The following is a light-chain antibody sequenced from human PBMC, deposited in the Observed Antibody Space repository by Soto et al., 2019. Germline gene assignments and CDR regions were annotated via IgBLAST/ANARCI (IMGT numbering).Light chain of an antibody. CDR2: DAS. CDR3: KQYNTYST. Sequence: DIHMTPSPSSLSASVGDRVTSTCRASQSITNWLAWYQQKPGKAPKLLIYDASSLESGVQSRFSGGGFGTEFTLTIKSLQPDDFATYYCKQYNTYSTFGQGTKVDIK. J-gene: IGKJ1*01. CDR1: QSITNW. V-gene: IGKV1-5*01.